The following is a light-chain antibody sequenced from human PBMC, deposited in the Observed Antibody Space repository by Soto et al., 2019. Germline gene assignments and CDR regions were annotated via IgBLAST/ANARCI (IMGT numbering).Light chain of an antibody. CDR2: GAS. CDR3: QQYGTSP. Sequence: EIVLTQSPGTLSLSPGERATLSCRASQSVSSSYLAWYQQKPGQAPRLLIYGASSRATGITDRFSGGGSGTDFTLTISRLEPEDVAVYYCQQYGTSPFGGGTKVEIK. J-gene: IGKJ4*01. V-gene: IGKV3-20*01. CDR1: QSVSSSY.